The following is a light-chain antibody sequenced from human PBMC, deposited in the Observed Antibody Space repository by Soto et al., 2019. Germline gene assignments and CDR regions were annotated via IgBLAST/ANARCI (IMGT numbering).Light chain of an antibody. Sequence: EIALTQSPGTLSLSPGESATLSCRASQSVSSTYLAWYQQKPGQAPRLLIYGASSRATGIPDRFSGSGSGTDFTLTISRLEPEDFAVYYCQQWDTFGQGTKVDIK. CDR1: QSVSSTY. CDR3: QQWDT. V-gene: IGKV3-20*01. CDR2: GAS. J-gene: IGKJ1*01.